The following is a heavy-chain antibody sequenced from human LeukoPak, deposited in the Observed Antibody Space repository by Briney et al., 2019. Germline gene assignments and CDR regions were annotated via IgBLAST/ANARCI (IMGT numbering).Heavy chain of an antibody. Sequence: ASVKVSCKASGYTFTDYYIHWVRQAPGQGLEWMGWIDPDSGGTNFAQKFQGRVTMTRDTSISTAYMELSRLRSDDTAVYYCARDLSDTAIDYWGQGTLVTVSS. CDR2: IDPDSGGT. CDR3: ARDLSDTAIDY. J-gene: IGHJ4*02. V-gene: IGHV1-2*02. D-gene: IGHD5-18*01. CDR1: GYTFTDYY.